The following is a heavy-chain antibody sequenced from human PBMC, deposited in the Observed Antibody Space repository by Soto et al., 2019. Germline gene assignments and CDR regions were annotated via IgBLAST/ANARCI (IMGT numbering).Heavy chain of an antibody. D-gene: IGHD1-26*01. CDR1: GASIGSSYW. V-gene: IGHV4-4*02. J-gene: IGHJ4*02. Sequence: QVQLQESGPGLVKPSGALSLTCAVSGASIGSSYWWSWVRQPPGKGLEWIGKISHTGSTNYNPSLNSRVTISVDTSKNQFSLKLNSVTAADTAVDYCARHAGEPHFDYWGQGALVTVSS. CDR3: ARHAGEPHFDY. CDR2: ISHTGST.